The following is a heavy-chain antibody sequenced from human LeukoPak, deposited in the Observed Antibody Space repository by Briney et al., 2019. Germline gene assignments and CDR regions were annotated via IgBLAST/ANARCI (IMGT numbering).Heavy chain of an antibody. CDR3: ARRVQPYYFDF. CDR1: GDSISSYF. V-gene: IGHV4-39*01. J-gene: IGHJ4*02. D-gene: IGHD6-13*01. CDR2: IYYSGST. Sequence: PSETLSLTCTVSGDSISSYFWGWIRQPPGTGLEWIGSIYYSGSTYYNPSFKSRVTISVDTSKNQFSLKLSSVTAADTAVYYCARRVQPYYFDFWGQGTLVTVSS.